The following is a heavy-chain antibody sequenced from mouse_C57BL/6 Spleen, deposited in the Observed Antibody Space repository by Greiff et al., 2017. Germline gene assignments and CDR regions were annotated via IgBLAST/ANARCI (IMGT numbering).Heavy chain of an antibody. D-gene: IGHD2-5*01. V-gene: IGHV1-52*01. CDR2: IDPSDSET. CDR3: ARYYSNAYAMDY. Sequence: QVQLQQPGAELVRPGSSVKLSCKASGYTFTSYWMHWVKQRPIQGLEWIGNIDPSDSETHYNQKFKDKATLTVDKSSSTAYMQLSSLTSEDSAVYYCARYYSNAYAMDYWGQGTSVTVSA. CDR1: GYTFTSYW. J-gene: IGHJ4*01.